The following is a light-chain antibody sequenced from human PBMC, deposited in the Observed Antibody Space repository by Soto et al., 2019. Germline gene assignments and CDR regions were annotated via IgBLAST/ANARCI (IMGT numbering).Light chain of an antibody. CDR1: EDINNN. Sequence: DIQMTQSPSSLSASVGDRVTITCQASEDINNNLNWYQKKPGEAPKLLIYAASNSQAGVPSRFSGSGSGTHYTFTISSLQPDDTATYYSQHDDNFPPLRTFGGGTKVLIK. CDR2: AAS. CDR3: QHDDNFPPLRT. V-gene: IGKV1-33*01. J-gene: IGKJ4*01.